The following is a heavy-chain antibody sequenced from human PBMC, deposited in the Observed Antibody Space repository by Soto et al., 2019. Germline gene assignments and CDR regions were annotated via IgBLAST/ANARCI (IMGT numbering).Heavy chain of an antibody. CDR1: GGSISSGGYY. J-gene: IGHJ4*02. V-gene: IGHV4-31*03. CDR3: ARVGGNSATMVYYFDY. Sequence: QVQLQESGPGLVKPSQTLSLTCTVSGGSISSGGYYWSWIRQHPGKGLEWIGYIYYSGSTYYNPSLKSRVTISVDTSKNQFSLKLSSVTAADTAVYYCARVGGNSATMVYYFDYWGQGTLVTVSS. D-gene: IGHD2-21*02. CDR2: IYYSGST.